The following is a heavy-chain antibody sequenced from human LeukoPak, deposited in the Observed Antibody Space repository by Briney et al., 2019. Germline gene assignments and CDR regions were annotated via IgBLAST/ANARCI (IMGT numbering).Heavy chain of an antibody. D-gene: IGHD6-13*01. CDR1: GGTFSSYA. V-gene: IGHV1-69*04. CDR3: ARDKKGIAAAGTLDSYYYYGMDV. CDR2: IIPILGIA. J-gene: IGHJ6*02. Sequence: SVKVSCKASGGTFSSYAISWVRQAPGQGLEWMGRIIPILGIANYAQKFQGRVTITADKSTSTAYMELSSLRSEDTAVYYCARDKKGIAAAGTLDSYYYYGMDVWGQGTTVTVSS.